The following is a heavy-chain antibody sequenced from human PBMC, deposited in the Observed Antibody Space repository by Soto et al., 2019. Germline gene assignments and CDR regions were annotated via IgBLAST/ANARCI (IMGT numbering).Heavy chain of an antibody. CDR3: ARRHRYFHTSGYYYYYMDV. CDR1: GFSFRDYY. D-gene: IGHD3-9*01. J-gene: IGHJ6*03. V-gene: IGHV3-11*01. CDR2: ISSSGSTI. Sequence: QVQLVESGGGLVKPGGSLRLSCAASGFSFRDYYMSWIRQAPGKGLEWVSYISSSGSTIYYADSVKVRFTISRDNAKNSLYLQINSLRAEDTAVYYCARRHRYFHTSGYYYYYMDVWGKGTTVTVSS.